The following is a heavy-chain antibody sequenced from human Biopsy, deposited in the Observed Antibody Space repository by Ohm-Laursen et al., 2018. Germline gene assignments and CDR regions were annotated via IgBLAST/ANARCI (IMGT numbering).Heavy chain of an antibody. CDR3: ARDRGSGWTDY. CDR1: GYSMSTYY. V-gene: IGHV4-59*01. J-gene: IGHJ4*02. Sequence: SETLSLTCSVSGYSMSTYYWSWIRQSPGKGLKWIGHIYYSGSTNYNPSLQSRVVMSVDTSKNQFSLRLNSVTAADTATYYCARDRGSGWTDYWGQGTLVTVSS. CDR2: IYYSGST. D-gene: IGHD6-19*01.